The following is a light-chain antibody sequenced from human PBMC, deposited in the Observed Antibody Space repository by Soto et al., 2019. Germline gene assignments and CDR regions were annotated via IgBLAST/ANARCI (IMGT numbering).Light chain of an antibody. Sequence: DIVMTQSPLSLSVTPGEPASISCRSSQSLLHSNGYNYLDWYLQKPGQSPQVLIYVGSNRASGVXGXXSGSGSGTDFTLRISRVEADDVGVYYCMQALQTPITFGQGTRLEI. J-gene: IGKJ5*01. CDR1: QSLLHSNGYNY. CDR2: VGS. CDR3: MQALQTPIT. V-gene: IGKV2-28*01.